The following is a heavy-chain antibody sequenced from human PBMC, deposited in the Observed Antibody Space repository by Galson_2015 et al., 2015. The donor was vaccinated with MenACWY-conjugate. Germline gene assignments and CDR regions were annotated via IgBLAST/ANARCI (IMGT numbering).Heavy chain of an antibody. CDR1: GYTFTNFG. Sequence: SVKVSCQAAGYTFTNFGITWVRKAPGQGLEWMGWISTYNGNANYAQKVRDRVMMTTDTSTNTVHMELKSLTSDDTAVYFCARDPIGRHDSSSWFWIDWGQGTPVTVSS. J-gene: IGHJ4*02. CDR2: ISTYNGNA. D-gene: IGHD6-13*01. CDR3: ARDPIGRHDSSSWFWID. V-gene: IGHV1-18*01.